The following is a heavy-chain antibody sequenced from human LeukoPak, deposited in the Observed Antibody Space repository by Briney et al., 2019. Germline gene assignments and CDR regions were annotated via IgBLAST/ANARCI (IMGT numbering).Heavy chain of an antibody. V-gene: IGHV3-74*01. CDR1: GFTFSTYW. CDR2: VNTAGSST. D-gene: IGHD3-16*01. J-gene: IGHJ4*02. CDR3: VGGMGGHFDY. Sequence: GGSLRLSCAASGFTFSTYWMHWVRQAPGKGLVWVSRVNTAGSSTSYTDSVKGRFTISRDNAKNTLYLQMNSLRAEDTAMYYCVGGMGGHFDYWGQGTLVTVSS.